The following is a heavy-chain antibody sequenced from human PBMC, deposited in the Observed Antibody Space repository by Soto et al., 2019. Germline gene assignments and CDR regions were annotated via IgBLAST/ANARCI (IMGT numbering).Heavy chain of an antibody. D-gene: IGHD6-19*01. CDR2: ISSSSSTI. CDR1: GFTFSTYS. Sequence: EAHLVESGGGFLQPGGSLRLSCAASGFTFSTYSMNWVRQAPGQGLEWISYISSSSSTIYYADSVQGRFTISSDNAKNSLYLQMNSRTDEDAAVYYVATDSTPGCHFDYWGQGTRVTVSS. CDR3: ATDSTPGCHFDY. J-gene: IGHJ4*02. V-gene: IGHV3-48*02.